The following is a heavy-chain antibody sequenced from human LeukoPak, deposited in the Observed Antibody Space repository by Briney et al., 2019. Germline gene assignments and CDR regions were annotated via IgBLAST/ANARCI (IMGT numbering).Heavy chain of an antibody. D-gene: IGHD3-10*01. J-gene: IGHJ4*02. CDR1: GGSISSSSYY. Sequence: PSETLSPTCTVSGGSISSSSYYWGWIRQPPGKGLEWIGSIYYSGSTYYNPSLKSRVTISVDTSKNQFSLKLSSVTAADTAVYYCARRMVRGTIDYWGQGTLVTVS. CDR3: ARRMVRGTIDY. CDR2: IYYSGST. V-gene: IGHV4-39*01.